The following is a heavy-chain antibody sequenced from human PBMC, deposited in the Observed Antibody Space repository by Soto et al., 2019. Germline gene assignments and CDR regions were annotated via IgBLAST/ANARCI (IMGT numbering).Heavy chain of an antibody. V-gene: IGHV3-23*01. D-gene: IGHD3-10*01. CDR1: GFTFSSYA. J-gene: IGHJ6*02. CDR3: AKFPSYYYGSGSYYYYYYGMDV. Sequence: GGSLRLSCAASGFTFSSYAMSWVRQAPGKGLEWVSAISGSGGSTYYADSVKGRFTISRDNSKNTLYLQMNSLRAEDTAVYYCAKFPSYYYGSGSYYYYYYGMDVWGQGTTVTVSS. CDR2: ISGSGGST.